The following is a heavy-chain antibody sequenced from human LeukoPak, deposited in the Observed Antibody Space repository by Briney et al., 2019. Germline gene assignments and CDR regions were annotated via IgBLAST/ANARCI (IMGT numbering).Heavy chain of an antibody. D-gene: IGHD1-26*01. Sequence: PSETLPLTCSVSDDSITTSNSLWGWIRQPPGKGLEWIGSIHYSGDTYYNPSLKSRVTISVHTSKNQFSLKLSSVTAADTAVYFCARGSRGRYSYYYYYYMDVWGKGTTVTVSS. J-gene: IGHJ6*03. CDR3: ARGSRGRYSYYYYYYMDV. V-gene: IGHV4-39*01. CDR1: DDSITTSNSL. CDR2: IHYSGDT.